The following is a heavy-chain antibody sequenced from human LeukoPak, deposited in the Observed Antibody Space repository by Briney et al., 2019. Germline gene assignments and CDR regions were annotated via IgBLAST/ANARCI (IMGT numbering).Heavy chain of an antibody. D-gene: IGHD1-14*01. CDR3: ARGTGTDDY. J-gene: IGHJ4*02. CDR1: GFTFSSYT. V-gene: IGHV3-30*04. CDR2: ISSDGSVT. Sequence: GGSLRLSCAASGFTFSSYTMHWVRQAPGKGLDWVAVISSDGSVTYYADSVKGRFTISRDNSTNTLYLQMNSLSVEDTALYYCARGTGTDDYWGQGTLVTVSS.